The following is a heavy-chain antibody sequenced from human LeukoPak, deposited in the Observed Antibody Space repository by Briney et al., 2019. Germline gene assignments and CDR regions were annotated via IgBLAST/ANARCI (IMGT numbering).Heavy chain of an antibody. Sequence: GGSLRLSCAASGFTLSSYSMNWVRQAPGKGLEWVSYISSSSTHIYYADSVKGRFTISRDNARNSLYLQMNSLRAEDTAIYYCARSEHSGSSCDYWGQGTLVTVSS. V-gene: IGHV3-21*01. CDR3: ARSEHSGSSCDY. J-gene: IGHJ4*02. CDR1: GFTLSSYS. CDR2: ISSSSTHI. D-gene: IGHD6-6*01.